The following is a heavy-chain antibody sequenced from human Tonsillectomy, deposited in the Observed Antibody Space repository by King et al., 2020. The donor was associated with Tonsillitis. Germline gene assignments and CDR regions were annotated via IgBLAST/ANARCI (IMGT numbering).Heavy chain of an antibody. D-gene: IGHD3-10*01. CDR3: ARVPPLLWFGDHDAFDI. V-gene: IGHV1-18*01. CDR2: ISAYNGNT. J-gene: IGHJ3*02. Sequence: LQLVQSGAEVKKPGASVKVSCKASGYTFNTYGISWVRQAPGQGLEWMGWISAYNGNTNYAQKLQGRVTMTTDTSTSTAYMELRSLRSDDTAVYYCARVPPLLWFGDHDAFDIWGQGTMVTVSS. CDR1: GYTFNTYG.